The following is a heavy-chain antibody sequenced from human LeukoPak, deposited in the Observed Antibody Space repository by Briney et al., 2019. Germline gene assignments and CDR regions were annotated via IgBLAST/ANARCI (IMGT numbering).Heavy chain of an antibody. CDR2: TIPILGIA. CDR3: ARARDGYNLNWFDP. D-gene: IGHD5-24*01. Sequence: ASVKVSCKASGGTFSSYTISWVRQAPGQGLEWMGRTIPILGIANYAQKFQGRVTITADKSTSTAYMELSSLRSEDTAVYYCARARDGYNLNWFDPWGQGTLVTVSS. J-gene: IGHJ5*02. CDR1: GGTFSSYT. V-gene: IGHV1-69*02.